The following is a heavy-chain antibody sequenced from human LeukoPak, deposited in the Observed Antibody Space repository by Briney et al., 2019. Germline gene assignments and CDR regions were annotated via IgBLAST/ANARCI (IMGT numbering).Heavy chain of an antibody. CDR2: IYYSGST. CDR3: ASGSVLANT. V-gene: IGHV4-59*01. Sequence: SETLSLTCTVSGGSISSYYWSWIRQPPGKGLEWIGYIYYSGSTNYNPSLKSRVTISVDTSKNQFSLKLSSVTAADTAVYYCASGSVLANTWGQGTLVTVSS. J-gene: IGHJ5*02. CDR1: GGSISSYY. D-gene: IGHD1-26*01.